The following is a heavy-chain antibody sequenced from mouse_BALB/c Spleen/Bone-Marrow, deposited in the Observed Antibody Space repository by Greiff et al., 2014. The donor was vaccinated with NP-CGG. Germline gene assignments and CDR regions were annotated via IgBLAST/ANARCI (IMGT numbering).Heavy chain of an antibody. CDR1: GFTFSDYG. V-gene: IGHV5-15*02. Sequence: EVQRVESGGGLVQPGGSRKLSCAASGFTFSDYGMAWVRQAPGKGPEWVAFISNLAYSIYYADTVTGRFTISRESAKNTLYLEMSSLRSEDTAMYYCATIYYGNSYAMDYWGQGTSVTVSS. J-gene: IGHJ4*01. D-gene: IGHD2-1*01. CDR3: ATIYYGNSYAMDY. CDR2: ISNLAYSI.